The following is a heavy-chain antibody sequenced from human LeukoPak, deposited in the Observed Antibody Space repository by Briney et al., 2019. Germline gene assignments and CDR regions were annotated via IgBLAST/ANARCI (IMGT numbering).Heavy chain of an antibody. CDR1: GDSVSSNSAA. V-gene: IGHV6-1*01. CDR3: ARDGWLVLGAFDI. Sequence: SQTLSLTCAISGDSVSSNSAAWNWIRQSPSRGLEWLGRTYHRSKWYNDYAVSVKSRISINADTSKNQFSLHLNSVTPEDTAVYYCARDGWLVLGAFDIWGQGTMVTVSS. CDR2: TYHRSKWYN. D-gene: IGHD6-19*01. J-gene: IGHJ3*02.